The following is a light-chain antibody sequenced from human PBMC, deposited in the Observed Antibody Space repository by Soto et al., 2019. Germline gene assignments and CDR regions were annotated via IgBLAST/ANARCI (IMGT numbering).Light chain of an antibody. Sequence: EIVLTQSPGTLSLSPGERATLSCMASQSVSSYIAWYQRKPGQAPRLLIYGASSRATGIPDRFSGSGSGTDFTLTISRLEPEDFAVYYCHQYGASPQTFGQGTKVEIK. V-gene: IGKV3-20*01. J-gene: IGKJ1*01. CDR1: QSVSSY. CDR3: HQYGASPQT. CDR2: GAS.